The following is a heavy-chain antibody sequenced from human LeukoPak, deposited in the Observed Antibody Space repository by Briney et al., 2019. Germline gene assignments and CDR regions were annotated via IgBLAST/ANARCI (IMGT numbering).Heavy chain of an antibody. Sequence: ASVKVSCKASGYSFTDKYMHWVRQAPGQGLEWMGWINPNSDGTNYAQKFQGRVTMTTDTSMSTAYMELSRLTSDDTAVYYCARAGGRSWFDPWGQGTLVTVSS. CDR2: INPNSDGT. J-gene: IGHJ5*02. V-gene: IGHV1-2*02. CDR3: ARAGGRSWFDP. CDR1: GYSFTDKY.